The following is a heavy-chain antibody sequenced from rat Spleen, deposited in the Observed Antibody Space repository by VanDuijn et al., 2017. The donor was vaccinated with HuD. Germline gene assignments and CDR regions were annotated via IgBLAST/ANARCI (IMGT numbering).Heavy chain of an antibody. J-gene: IGHJ3*01. V-gene: IGHV5-29*01. CDR3: TRLYYSNWFAY. Sequence: EVQLVESDGGLVQPGRSLKLSCAVSGFTFSDNYMAWVRQAPTKGLEWVATISHDGSSTYYRDPEKGRFTISRDNAKSTLYLQMDSLRSDDTATYYCTRLYYSNWFAYWGQGTLVTVSS. D-gene: IGHD1-1*01. CDR1: GFTFSDNY. CDR2: ISHDGSST.